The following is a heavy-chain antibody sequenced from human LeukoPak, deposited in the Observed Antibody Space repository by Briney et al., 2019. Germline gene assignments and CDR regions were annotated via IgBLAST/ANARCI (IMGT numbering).Heavy chain of an antibody. CDR3: AKLAFTHYDYVWGSYRRALDY. Sequence: PGGSLRLSCAASGFTFSSYAMTWVRQAPGKGLEWVAVISYDGSNKYYADSVKGRFTISRDNSKNTLYLQMNSLRAEDTAVYYCAKLAFTHYDYVWGSYRRALDYWGQGTLVTVSS. V-gene: IGHV3-30*18. CDR2: ISYDGSNK. J-gene: IGHJ4*02. D-gene: IGHD3-16*02. CDR1: GFTFSSYA.